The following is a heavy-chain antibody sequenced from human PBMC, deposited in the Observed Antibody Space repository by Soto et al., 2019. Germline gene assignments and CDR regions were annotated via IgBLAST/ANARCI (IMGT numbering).Heavy chain of an antibody. Sequence: SVKVSCKASGGTFSSYVISGVRQAPGQGLEWMGGIIPIFGTANYAQKFQGRVTITADESMSTAYMELSSLRSEDTAVYYCARSAYYYDSSGYYQKPYYYGMDVWGQGTTVTVSS. CDR3: ARSAYYYDSSGYYQKPYYYGMDV. V-gene: IGHV1-69*13. D-gene: IGHD3-22*01. CDR2: IIPIFGTA. J-gene: IGHJ6*02. CDR1: GGTFSSYV.